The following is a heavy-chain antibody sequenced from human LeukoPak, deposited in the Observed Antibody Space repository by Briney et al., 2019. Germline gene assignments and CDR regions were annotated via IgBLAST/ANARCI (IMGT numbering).Heavy chain of an antibody. V-gene: IGHV5-51*01. CDR3: ARLEFGGLYT. CDR1: GYSFTSYW. D-gene: IGHD3-10*01. J-gene: IGHJ5*02. Sequence: GESLKISCKGSGYSFTSYWIGWVRQMPGKGLEWMGIIYAADSATRYSPSFQGQVTISADTSISTAYSQWSGLKASDTAMYYCARLEFGGLYTWGQGTLVTVSS. CDR2: IYAADSAT.